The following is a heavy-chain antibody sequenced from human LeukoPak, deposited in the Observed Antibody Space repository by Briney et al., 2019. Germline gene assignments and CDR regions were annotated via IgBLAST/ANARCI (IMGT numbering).Heavy chain of an antibody. Sequence: PSETLSLTCAVSGYSISSGDYWGWIRRPPGKGLEWIGSVYYSGSTHYNPSLKSRVTISVDTSRNRFSLRLSSVTAADTAVYYCARTSTVTSPSPGYFDYWGQEPLATVSS. CDR2: VYYSGST. J-gene: IGHJ4*02. CDR3: ARTSTVTSPSPGYFDY. CDR1: GYSISSGDY. D-gene: IGHD4-17*01. V-gene: IGHV4-38-2*01.